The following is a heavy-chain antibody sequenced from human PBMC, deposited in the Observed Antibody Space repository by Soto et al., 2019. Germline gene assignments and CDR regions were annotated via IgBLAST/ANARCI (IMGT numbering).Heavy chain of an antibody. CDR1: GYTFTGYF. Sequence: ASVKVSCKASGYTFTGYFIHWLRHAPGQGLEWMGRINPNSGATNYARKFQDRVTMTRDTSINTAYMELSSLRSDDTAIYYCANRTTTPDWFDPWGQGTLVTVAS. J-gene: IGHJ5*02. D-gene: IGHD1-7*01. CDR2: INPNSGAT. CDR3: ANRTTTPDWFDP. V-gene: IGHV1-2*06.